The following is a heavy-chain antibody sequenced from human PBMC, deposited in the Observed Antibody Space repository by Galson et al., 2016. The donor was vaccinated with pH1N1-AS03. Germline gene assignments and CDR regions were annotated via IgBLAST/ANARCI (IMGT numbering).Heavy chain of an antibody. Sequence: SLRLSCAGSGFTFSASWMGWVRQAPGKGLEWVANIKSDGSTRYYVESVKGRFTISRDNAKNSLYLQMNSLRAEDTAVYYCARGLTADSGGWGRPFDSWGQGTLVTVSS. D-gene: IGHD6-19*01. CDR3: ARGLTADSGGWGRPFDS. CDR2: IKSDGSTR. V-gene: IGHV3-7*01. J-gene: IGHJ4*02. CDR1: GFTFSASW.